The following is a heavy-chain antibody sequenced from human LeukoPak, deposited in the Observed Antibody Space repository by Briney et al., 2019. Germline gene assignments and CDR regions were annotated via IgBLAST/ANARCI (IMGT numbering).Heavy chain of an antibody. CDR1: GFTFSSYG. Sequence: GGSLRLSCAASGFTFSSYGMHWVRQAPGKGLEWVAVIWYDGSNKYYADSVKGRLTISRDNSKNTLYLQMNSLRAEDTAVYYCARSGARDYFDYWGQGTLVTVSS. D-gene: IGHD7-27*01. CDR2: IWYDGSNK. V-gene: IGHV3-33*01. J-gene: IGHJ4*02. CDR3: ARSGARDYFDY.